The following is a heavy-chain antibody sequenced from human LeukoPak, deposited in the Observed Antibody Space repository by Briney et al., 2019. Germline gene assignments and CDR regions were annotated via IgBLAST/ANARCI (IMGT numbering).Heavy chain of an antibody. CDR2: IRQDGNKK. V-gene: IGHV3-7*03. Sequence: GGSLRLSCAASGFTFSSSWMSWVRRAPGKGLEWVANIRQDGNKKYFADSVKGRFTISRDNAKNSLFLQVNSLRAEGTAVYYCARDRTGAGLDYWGQGTLVTVSS. CDR1: GFTFSSSW. J-gene: IGHJ4*02. CDR3: ARDRTGAGLDY. D-gene: IGHD1-14*01.